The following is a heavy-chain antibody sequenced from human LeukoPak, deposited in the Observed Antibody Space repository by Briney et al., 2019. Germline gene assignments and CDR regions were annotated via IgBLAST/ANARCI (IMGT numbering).Heavy chain of an antibody. J-gene: IGHJ4*02. V-gene: IGHV3-15*01. Sequence: GGSPRLSCVVSGFSFNNAWVGWGRQAPGKGLEWVGRIKAKTDGGTADYAAPVKGRFTISRDDSKNTVCRQMDRLQNEATAVECFSTGGGTNGGWGQRAQVTASS. D-gene: IGHD1-1*01. CDR3: STGGGTNGG. CDR2: IKAKTDGGTA. CDR1: GFSFNNAW.